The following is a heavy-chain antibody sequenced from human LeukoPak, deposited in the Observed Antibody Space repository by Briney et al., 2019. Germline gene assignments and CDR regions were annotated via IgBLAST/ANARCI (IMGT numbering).Heavy chain of an antibody. CDR3: AKEPLITGHPSAYYYMDV. D-gene: IGHD1-20*01. Sequence: GGSLRLSCAASGFTFSSYGMHWVRQAPGKGLEWVAFIRYDGSNKYYADSVKGRFTISRDNSKNTLYLQMNSLRAEDTAVYYCAKEPLITGHPSAYYYMDVWGKGTTVTVSS. CDR1: GFTFSSYG. J-gene: IGHJ6*03. CDR2: IRYDGSNK. V-gene: IGHV3-30*02.